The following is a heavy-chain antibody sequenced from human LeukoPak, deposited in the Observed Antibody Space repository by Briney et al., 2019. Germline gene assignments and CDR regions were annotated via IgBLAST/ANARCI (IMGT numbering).Heavy chain of an antibody. CDR2: IYHTGST. CDR3: AREDSAYDYSPFYY. CDR1: GGSISNYY. V-gene: IGHV4-59*01. J-gene: IGHJ4*02. Sequence: SETLSLTCTVSGGSISNYYWSWIRQPPGKGLEWIGYIYHTGSTSYNPSLKSRVVMSVETSQNQFSLKVRSVTAADTAVYYCAREDSAYDYSPFYYWGQGILVTVSS. D-gene: IGHD5-12*01.